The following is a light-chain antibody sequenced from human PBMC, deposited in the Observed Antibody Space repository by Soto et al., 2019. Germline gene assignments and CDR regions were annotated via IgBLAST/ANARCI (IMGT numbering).Light chain of an antibody. J-gene: IGKJ5*01. CDR1: QSVSSSY. CDR3: QQYGSSPIT. CDR2: GAS. Sequence: EIVLTQSPGTLSLSPGERATHSCRASQSVSSSYLAWYQQKPGQAPRLLIYGASSRATCIPDRFSGSGSGTDFTLTISRLEPEDFAVYYCQQYGSSPITFGQGKRLEIE. V-gene: IGKV3-20*01.